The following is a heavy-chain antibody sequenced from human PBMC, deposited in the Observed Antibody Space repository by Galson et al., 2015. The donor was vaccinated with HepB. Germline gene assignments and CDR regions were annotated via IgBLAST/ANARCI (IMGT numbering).Heavy chain of an antibody. CDR2: INHSGST. J-gene: IGHJ5*02. V-gene: IGHV4-34*01. D-gene: IGHD6-19*01. CDR3: ARGRRSLSSGWYKEVAWFDP. CDR1: GGSFSGYY. Sequence: TLSLTCAVYGGSFSGYYWSWIRQPPGKGLEWIGEINHSGSTNYNPSLESRVTISVDTSKNQFSLKLSSVTAADTAVYYCARGRRSLSSGWYKEVAWFDPWGQGTLVTVSS.